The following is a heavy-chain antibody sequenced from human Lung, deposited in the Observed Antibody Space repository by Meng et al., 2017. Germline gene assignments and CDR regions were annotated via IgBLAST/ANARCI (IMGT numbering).Heavy chain of an antibody. D-gene: IGHD2-21*01. CDR1: GGSISSDNW. Sequence: QVRLQGSGPGLVQPSGTLSLTCAVSGGSISSDNWWSWVRQPPGKGLEWIGEIYHSGSTNYNPSLKSRITISVDKPKNQFSLTLSSVTATDTAVYYCTKNDFYCLGYWGQGTLVTVSS. J-gene: IGHJ4*02. CDR2: IYHSGST. CDR3: TKNDFYCLGY. V-gene: IGHV4-4*02.